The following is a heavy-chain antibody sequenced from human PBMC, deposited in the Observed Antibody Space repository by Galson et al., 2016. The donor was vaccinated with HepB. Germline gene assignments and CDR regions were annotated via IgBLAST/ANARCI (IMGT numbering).Heavy chain of an antibody. D-gene: IGHD3-10*01. CDR1: GGSINSGDYY. CDR3: ASRPYGSGRPFDY. V-gene: IGHV4-31*03. Sequence: TLSLTCTASGGSINSGDYYWSWIRQHPGKGLEWIGYIFYSGSTYYNPSLKSRITMSVDTSKSQFSLKLNSVTAADTAIYYCASRPYGSGRPFDYWGQGTLVTVSS. J-gene: IGHJ4*02. CDR2: IFYSGST.